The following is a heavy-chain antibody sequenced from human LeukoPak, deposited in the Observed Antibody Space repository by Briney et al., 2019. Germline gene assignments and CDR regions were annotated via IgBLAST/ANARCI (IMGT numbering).Heavy chain of an antibody. Sequence: GASVKVSCKASGYTFTGYYMHWVRQAPGQGLEWMRIINPSGGSTSYAQKFQGRVTMTRDTSTSTVYMELSSLRSEDTAVYYCARGPPPDYYDSSGYYWGDGMDVWGQGTTVTVSS. CDR2: INPSGGST. D-gene: IGHD3-22*01. J-gene: IGHJ6*02. CDR1: GYTFTGYY. V-gene: IGHV1-46*01. CDR3: ARGPPPDYYDSSGYYWGDGMDV.